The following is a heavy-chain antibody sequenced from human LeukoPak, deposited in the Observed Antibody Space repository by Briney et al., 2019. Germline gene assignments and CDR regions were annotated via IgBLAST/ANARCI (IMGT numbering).Heavy chain of an antibody. Sequence: GGSLRLSCEASGFSFSRHGMHWVRQAPGKGLEWVAVMSNDGDNKDYADSVKGRFTISRDNSKNTVYLEMNSLTTEDTALYYCAKDPSSGWYRWSMDVWGQGTTVTVSS. CDR3: AKDPSSGWYRWSMDV. CDR1: GFSFSRHG. D-gene: IGHD6-19*01. CDR2: MSNDGDNK. J-gene: IGHJ6*02. V-gene: IGHV3-30*18.